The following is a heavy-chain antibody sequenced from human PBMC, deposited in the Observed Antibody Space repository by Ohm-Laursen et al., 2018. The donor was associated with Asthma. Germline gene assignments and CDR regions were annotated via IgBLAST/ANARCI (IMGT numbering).Heavy chain of an antibody. CDR2: IYPRGGTP. CDR3: AKSFFVVAATIDAFDI. CDR1: GYTFTNYY. D-gene: IGHD2-15*01. Sequence: ASVKVSCKASGYTFTNYYMHWVRQAPGQGLEWMGVIYPRGGTPTYAQKFQGRVTMTRDTSASTAYMELSSLRSEDTAVYYCAKSFFVVAATIDAFDIWGQGTMVTVSS. J-gene: IGHJ3*02. V-gene: IGHV1-46*01.